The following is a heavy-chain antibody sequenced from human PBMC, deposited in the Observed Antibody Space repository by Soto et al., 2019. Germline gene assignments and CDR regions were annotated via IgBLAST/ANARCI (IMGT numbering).Heavy chain of an antibody. V-gene: IGHV5-51*01. CDR2: IYPGDSDT. Sequence: PGESLKISCKGSGYSFTSYWIGWVRQMPGKGLEWMGIIYPGDSDTRYSPSFQGQVTISADKSISTAYLQWSSLKASDTAMYYCARRFAVSGPQPPYFDYWGQGTLVTVSS. D-gene: IGHD2-15*01. CDR3: ARRFAVSGPQPPYFDY. CDR1: GYSFTSYW. J-gene: IGHJ4*02.